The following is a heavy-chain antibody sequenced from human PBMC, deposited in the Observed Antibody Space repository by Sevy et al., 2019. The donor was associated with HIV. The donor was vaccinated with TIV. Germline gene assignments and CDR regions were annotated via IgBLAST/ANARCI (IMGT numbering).Heavy chain of an antibody. CDR3: AGENAWGRGYS. J-gene: IGHJ4*02. CDR2: IYYNGHI. V-gene: IGHV4-59*08. CDR1: GGSITSLY. D-gene: IGHD1-26*01. Sequence: GSLSLTCTVSGGSITSLYWNWIRQPPGKGLEWIANIYYNGHINYNPSLKSRVTFSLDTSMNQFSLRLSSVTAADTAMYYCAGENAWGRGYSWGQGTLVTVSS.